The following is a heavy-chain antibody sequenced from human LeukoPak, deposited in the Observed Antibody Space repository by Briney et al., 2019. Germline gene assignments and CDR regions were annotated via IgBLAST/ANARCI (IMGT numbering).Heavy chain of an antibody. CDR2: ISAYNGNT. CDR1: GGTFSSYA. D-gene: IGHD1-26*01. J-gene: IGHJ4*02. V-gene: IGHV1-18*01. CDR3: ARLRMGATPDY. Sequence: ASVKVSCKASGGTFSSYAISWVRQAPGQGLEWMGWISAYNGNTNYAQKLQGRVTMTTDTSTSTAYMELRSLRSDDTAVYYCARLRMGATPDYWGQGTLVTVSS.